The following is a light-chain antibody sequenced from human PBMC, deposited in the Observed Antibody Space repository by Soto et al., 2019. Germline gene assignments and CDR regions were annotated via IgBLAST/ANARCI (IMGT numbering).Light chain of an antibody. CDR2: DVT. CDR1: SSDIGGHNH. CDR3: SSYTNTSIWV. J-gene: IGLJ3*02. V-gene: IGLV2-14*03. Sequence: HSALTQPASVSGSPGQSITISCTGTSSDIGGHNHVSWYQQHPGKTPKLMIYDVTKRPSGVSNRFSGSKSGNTASLTISGLQAEDEADYYCSSYTNTSIWVFGGGTKLTVL.